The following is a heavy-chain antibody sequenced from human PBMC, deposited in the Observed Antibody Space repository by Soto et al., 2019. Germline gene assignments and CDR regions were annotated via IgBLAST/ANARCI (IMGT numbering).Heavy chain of an antibody. V-gene: IGHV1-58*02. CDR1: GFTFTSSA. J-gene: IGHJ4*02. CDR2: IVVGSGNT. D-gene: IGHD3-10*01. CDR3: GADTYYYGSGSYTLFDY. Sequence: SVKVSCKASGFTFTSSAMQWVRQARGQRLEWIGWIVVGSGNTNYAQKFQERVTITRNMSTSTAYMELSSLTSADTAVSYCGADTYYYGSGSYTLFDYWGQGTLVTVSS.